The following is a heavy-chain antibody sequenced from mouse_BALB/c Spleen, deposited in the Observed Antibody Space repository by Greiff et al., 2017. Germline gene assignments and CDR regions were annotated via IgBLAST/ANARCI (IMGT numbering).Heavy chain of an antibody. CDR2: IWSGGST. D-gene: IGHD2-4*01. CDR3: ARNYHHYDYDGYAMDY. CDR1: GFSLTSYG. J-gene: IGHJ4*01. Sequence: QVQLKQSGPGLVQPSQSLSITCTVSGFSLTSYGVHWVRQSPGKGLEWLGVIWSGGSTDYNAAFISRLSISKDNSKSQVFFKMNSLQANDTAIYYCARNYHHYDYDGYAMDYWGQGTSVTVSS. V-gene: IGHV2-2*02.